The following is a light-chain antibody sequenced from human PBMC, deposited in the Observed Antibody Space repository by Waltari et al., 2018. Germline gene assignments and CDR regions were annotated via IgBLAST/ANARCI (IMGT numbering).Light chain of an antibody. CDR2: DTS. J-gene: IGKJ1*01. CDR3: QMYVRLPVT. CDR1: QSVGRA. V-gene: IGKV3-20*01. Sequence: ETVLTQSLGTLALPSGERAPLSCRASQSVGRALAWYQQKPGQAPRLLNYDTSTRATGIPDRFSSSGSGTDFSLTISRVEPEDFAVYYCQMYVRLPVTFGQGTKVEVK.